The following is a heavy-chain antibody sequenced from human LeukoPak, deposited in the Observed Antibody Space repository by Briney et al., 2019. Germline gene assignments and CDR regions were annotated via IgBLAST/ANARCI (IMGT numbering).Heavy chain of an antibody. D-gene: IGHD6-6*01. CDR2: IKQDGSEK. J-gene: IGHJ4*02. CDR1: GFIFSSYW. CDR3: ARGGYSSSSVDY. Sequence: GGSLRLSCAASGFIFSSYWMSWVRQAPGKGLEWVANIKQDGSEKYYVDSVKGRFTISRDNAKNSLYLQMNSLRGEDTAVYYCARGGYSSSSVDYWGQGTLVTVSS. V-gene: IGHV3-7*01.